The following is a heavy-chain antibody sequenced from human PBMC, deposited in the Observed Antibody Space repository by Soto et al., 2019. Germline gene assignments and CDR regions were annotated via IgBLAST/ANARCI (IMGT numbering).Heavy chain of an antibody. CDR1: GGTFSSYT. V-gene: IGHV1-69*01. J-gene: IGHJ5*02. D-gene: IGHD3-22*01. CDR3: ASSGFRGYFDP. Sequence: QVQLVQSGAEVKKPGSSVKVSCKAYGGTFSSYTMSWVRQAPGQGLEWMGGIIAIYGTVNHAQKFQGRVTISADESTSTVYMELSSLRSEDTAVYYCASSGFRGYFDPWGQGTLVTVSS. CDR2: IIAIYGTV.